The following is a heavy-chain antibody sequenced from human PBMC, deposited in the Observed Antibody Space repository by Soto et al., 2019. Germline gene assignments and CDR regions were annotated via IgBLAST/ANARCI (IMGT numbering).Heavy chain of an antibody. J-gene: IGHJ4*02. CDR3: ARAFTTGFLDY. CDR1: GFTFSSYD. CDR2: IGTAGDA. Sequence: EVQLVESGGGLVQPGGSLRLSCAASGFTFSSYDMHWVRQVTGKGLEWVSAIGTAGDAYYPNSVKGRFTISRENARNSLYLQMNSLGAGDTALYSLARAFTTGFLDYWGQGTLVTVSA. D-gene: IGHD3-10*01. V-gene: IGHV3-13*04.